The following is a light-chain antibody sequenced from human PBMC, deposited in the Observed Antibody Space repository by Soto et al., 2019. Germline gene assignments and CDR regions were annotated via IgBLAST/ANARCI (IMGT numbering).Light chain of an antibody. CDR1: QSISSW. Sequence: DIQITQSPSPLSASVGDRVTITCRASQSISSWLAWYQQKPGKAPKLLIYDASSLESGVPSRFSGSGSGTEFTLTISSLQPDDFATYYCQQYSSYSPFGQGTKV. CDR3: QQYSSYSP. J-gene: IGKJ1*01. CDR2: DAS. V-gene: IGKV1-5*01.